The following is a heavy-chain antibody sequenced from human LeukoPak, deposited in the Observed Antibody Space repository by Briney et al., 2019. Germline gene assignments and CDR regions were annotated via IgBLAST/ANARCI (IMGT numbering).Heavy chain of an antibody. Sequence: SETLSLTCTVSGYSISSGYYWGWIRQSPGKGLEWTGSIYHSGRTYYNPSLKSRLTISLDTSKNQFSLKLSSVTAADTAVYYCTGKYYYDSSGYYYADYWGQGTLVTVSS. CDR1: GYSISSGYY. D-gene: IGHD3-22*01. V-gene: IGHV4-38-2*02. CDR2: IYHSGRT. CDR3: TGKYYYDSSGYYYADY. J-gene: IGHJ4*02.